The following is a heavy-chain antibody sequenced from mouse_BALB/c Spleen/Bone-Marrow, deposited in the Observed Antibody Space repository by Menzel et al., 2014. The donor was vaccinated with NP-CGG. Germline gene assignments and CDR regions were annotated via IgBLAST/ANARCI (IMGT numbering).Heavy chain of an antibody. CDR1: GYAFTNYL. D-gene: IGHD2-4*01. CDR3: ARREDYDLDY. Sequence: VQLVESGAELVRPGTSVKVSCKASGYAFTNYLIEWVKQRPGQGLEWIGVINPGSGGTSYNEKFKGKATLTADKSSSTAYMQLSSLTSDDSAVYFCARREDYDLDYWGQGTTLTVSS. J-gene: IGHJ2*01. V-gene: IGHV1-54*01. CDR2: INPGSGGT.